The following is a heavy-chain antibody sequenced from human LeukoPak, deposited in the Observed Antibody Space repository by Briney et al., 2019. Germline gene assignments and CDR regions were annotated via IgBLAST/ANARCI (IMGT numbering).Heavy chain of an antibody. Sequence: GGSLRLSCAASGFTFSDYYMSWIRQAPGKGLERVSYISSSGNTIYYADSVKGRFTISRDNAKNSLYLQMNSLRAEDTAVYYCASKDYYDSSGVLWGQGTLVTVSS. CDR3: ASKDYYDSSGVL. J-gene: IGHJ4*02. D-gene: IGHD3-22*01. CDR2: ISSSGNTI. CDR1: GFTFSDYY. V-gene: IGHV3-11*04.